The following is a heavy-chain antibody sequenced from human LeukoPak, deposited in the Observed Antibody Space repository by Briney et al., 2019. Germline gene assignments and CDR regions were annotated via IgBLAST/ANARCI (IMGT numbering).Heavy chain of an antibody. D-gene: IGHD5-18*01. J-gene: IGHJ4*02. CDR3: ARAIASYGDSDY. CDR2: ITSTSSAT. CDR1: GFKFSSFS. Sequence: GGSLRLSCAASGFKFSSFSMGWVRQAPGKGLEWLSYITSTSSATYYADSLQGRFTISRDNAKNSLYLQINSLRADDTAVYYCARAIASYGDSDYWGQGTLVTVSS. V-gene: IGHV3-48*04.